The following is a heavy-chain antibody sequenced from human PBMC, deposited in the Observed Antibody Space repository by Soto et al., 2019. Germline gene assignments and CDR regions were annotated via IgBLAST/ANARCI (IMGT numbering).Heavy chain of an antibody. J-gene: IGHJ3*02. D-gene: IGHD1-26*01. Sequence: QLQLQESGSGLVKPSQTLSLTCAVSGDSISSGGYSWNWIRQPPGKGLEWIGYIYHYGSTYYNPSLKGRVTISVDRSKNQCSLKRSSVPAADTAVYYCAGREGGAFAIWGRGTMVTVSS. CDR3: AGREGGAFAI. CDR2: IYHYGST. V-gene: IGHV4-30-2*01. CDR1: GDSISSGGYS.